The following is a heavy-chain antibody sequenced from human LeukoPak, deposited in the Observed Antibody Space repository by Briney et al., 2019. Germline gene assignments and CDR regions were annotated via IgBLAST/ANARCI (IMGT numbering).Heavy chain of an antibody. CDR2: ISGSGGST. CDR3: AASSGYYYTAFRY. J-gene: IGHJ4*02. CDR1: GFTFSSYW. V-gene: IGHV3-23*01. D-gene: IGHD3-22*01. Sequence: GGSLRLSCAASGFTFSSYWMNWVRQAPGKGLEWVSTISGSGGSTYYADSVKGRFTISRDNSKNTLYLQMNSLRAEDTAVYYCAASSGYYYTAFRYWGQGTLVTVSS.